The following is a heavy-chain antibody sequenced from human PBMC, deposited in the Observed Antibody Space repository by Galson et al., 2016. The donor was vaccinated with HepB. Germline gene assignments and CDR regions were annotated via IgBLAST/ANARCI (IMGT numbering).Heavy chain of an antibody. Sequence: SETLSLTCSVSGASISSSDHFWGWVRQPPGKALEWIGIIFYTGKILHNSSLKSRVTISIDTSKNHFSLRLSSVTAADTAVYYCARVVKGGAAHSDSWGQGTLVTVSP. V-gene: IGHV4-39*07. CDR3: ARVVKGGAAHSDS. J-gene: IGHJ4*02. CDR2: IFYTGKI. CDR1: GASISSSDHF. D-gene: IGHD1-26*01.